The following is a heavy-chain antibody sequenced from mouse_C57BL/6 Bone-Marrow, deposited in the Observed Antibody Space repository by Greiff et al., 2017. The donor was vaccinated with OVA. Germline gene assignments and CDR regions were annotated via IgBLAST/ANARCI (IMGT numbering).Heavy chain of an antibody. CDR3: ARWTTVVATKYFDV. CDR2: IHPNSGST. CDR1: GYTFTSYW. J-gene: IGHJ1*03. V-gene: IGHV1-64*01. Sequence: VQLQQPGAELVKPGASVKLSCKASGYTFTSYWMHWVKQRPGQGLEWIGMIHPNSGSTNYNEKFKSKATLTVDKSSSTAYMQLSSLTSEDSAVYDCARWTTVVATKYFDVWGTGTTVTVSS. D-gene: IGHD1-1*01.